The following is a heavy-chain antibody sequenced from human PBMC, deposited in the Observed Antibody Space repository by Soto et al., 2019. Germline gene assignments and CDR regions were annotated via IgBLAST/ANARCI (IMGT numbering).Heavy chain of an antibody. D-gene: IGHD2-15*01. CDR1: GYTFTSYD. J-gene: IGHJ3*02. CDR2: MSPNSGNT. V-gene: IGHV1-8*02. CDR3: ARTHHGYCSGGSCYSGVFAFDI. Sequence: ASVKVSCKASGYTFTSYDISWVRQAPGQGLEWMGWMSPNSGNTGYAQKFQGRVTMTRNTSISTAYMELSSLRSEDTAVYYCARTHHGYCSGGSCYSGVFAFDIWGQGTMVTVSS.